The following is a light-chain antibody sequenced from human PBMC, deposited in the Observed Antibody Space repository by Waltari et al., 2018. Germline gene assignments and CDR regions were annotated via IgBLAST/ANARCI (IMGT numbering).Light chain of an antibody. CDR3: AAWDDSLSGRV. Sequence: QSVLTQSPSASGTPGQRVTISCSGTRSNIGSNYLYWYQQLPGTAPKLLIYRNNQRPAGCPDRFSGSKSGTSASLAISGLRSEDEADYYCAAWDDSLSGRVFGGGTKVTVL. V-gene: IGLV1-47*01. CDR1: RSNIGSNY. CDR2: RNN. J-gene: IGLJ3*02.